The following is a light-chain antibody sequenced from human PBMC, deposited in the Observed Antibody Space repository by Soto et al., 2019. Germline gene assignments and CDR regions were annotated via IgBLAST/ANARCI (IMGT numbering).Light chain of an antibody. CDR2: KAS. J-gene: IGKJ1*01. CDR1: QTISSW. CDR3: QHYNSYSEA. Sequence: DIKMTQSPSTLSGSVGDRVTITCRASQTISSWLAWYQQKPGKAPKLLIYKASTLKSGVPSRFSGSGSGTEFTLTISSLQPDDFATYYCQHYNSYSEAFGQGTRWIP. V-gene: IGKV1-5*03.